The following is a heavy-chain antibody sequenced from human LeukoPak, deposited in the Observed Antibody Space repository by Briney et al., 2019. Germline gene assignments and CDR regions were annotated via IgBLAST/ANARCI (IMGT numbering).Heavy chain of an antibody. CDR3: ATYYGSGSYSMYYFDY. CDR2: IYTSGST. CDR1: NGSISSYY. J-gene: IGHJ4*02. Sequence: SETLSLTCTVSNGSISSYYWSWIRQPAGKGLEWIGRIYTSGSTNYNPSLKSRVTMSVDTSKNQFSLKLSSVTAADTAVYYCATYYGSGSYSMYYFDYWGQGTLVTVSS. D-gene: IGHD3-10*01. V-gene: IGHV4-4*07.